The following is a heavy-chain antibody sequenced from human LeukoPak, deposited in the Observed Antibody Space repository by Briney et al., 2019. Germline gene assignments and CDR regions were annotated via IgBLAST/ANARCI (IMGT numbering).Heavy chain of an antibody. Sequence: SETLSLTCTVSGGSISSGDYYWSWIGQPPGKGLEWIGYIYYSGSTYYNPSLKSRVTISVDTSKNQFSLKLSSVTAADTAVYYCAKRGQFWSGYHNWFDPWGQGTLVTVSS. CDR3: AKRGQFWSGYHNWFDP. V-gene: IGHV4-30-4*08. D-gene: IGHD3-3*02. CDR1: GGSISSGDYY. CDR2: IYYSGST. J-gene: IGHJ5*02.